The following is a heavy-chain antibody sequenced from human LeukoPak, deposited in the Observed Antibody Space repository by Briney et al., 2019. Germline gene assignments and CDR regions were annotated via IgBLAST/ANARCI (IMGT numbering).Heavy chain of an antibody. J-gene: IGHJ4*02. D-gene: IGHD1-14*01. Sequence: GGSLRLSCAASGFTFSSYWMSWVRQAPGRGLEWVANIKEDGSEEVYVDSVKGRFTISRDNAKNSLYLQMNSLRAGDTAVYYCARDDGIRTVDYWGQGTLVTVSS. CDR2: IKEDGSEE. CDR1: GFTFSSYW. CDR3: ARDDGIRTVDY. V-gene: IGHV3-7*04.